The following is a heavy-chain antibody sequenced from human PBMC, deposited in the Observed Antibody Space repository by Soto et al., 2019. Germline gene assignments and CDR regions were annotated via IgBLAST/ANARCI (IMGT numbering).Heavy chain of an antibody. V-gene: IGHV1-24*01. J-gene: IGHJ4*02. Sequence: ASVKVSCKVSGYTLTELSMHWVRQAPGKGLEWMGGFDPEDGETIYAQKFQGRVTMTEDTSTDTAYMELSSLRSEDTAVYYCATSGRYFDWVLGVQKDHEYYFDYWGQRTLVTVSS. CDR3: ATSGRYFDWVLGVQKDHEYYFDY. CDR1: GYTLTELS. CDR2: FDPEDGET. D-gene: IGHD3-9*01.